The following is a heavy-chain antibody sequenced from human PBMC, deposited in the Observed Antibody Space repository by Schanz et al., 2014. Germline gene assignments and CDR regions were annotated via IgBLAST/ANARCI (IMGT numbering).Heavy chain of an antibody. CDR3: AREPLSGYNWFDP. CDR2: ISYSGST. J-gene: IGHJ5*02. Sequence: QLQESGSGLMKPSQTLSLTCAVSGGSISSGGYSWNWIRQHPGKGLEWIGFISYSGSTYYNPSLKSRVTIPVDTSKTQFSLNLSSVTAADTAVYYCAREPLSGYNWFDPWGQGSLVTVSS. V-gene: IGHV4-31*11. D-gene: IGHD6-25*01. CDR1: GGSISSGGYS.